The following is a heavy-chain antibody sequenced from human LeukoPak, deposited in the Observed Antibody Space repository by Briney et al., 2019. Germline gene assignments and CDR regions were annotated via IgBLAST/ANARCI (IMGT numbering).Heavy chain of an antibody. CDR3: ARELITKADAFDI. CDR1: GGSISNYY. D-gene: IGHD1-20*01. CDR2: FYARGNT. J-gene: IGHJ3*02. V-gene: IGHV4-4*07. Sequence: SSETLSLTCNVSGGSISNYYWNWIRQPAGKGLEWIGRFYARGNTNYNPSLKSRVTMSVDTSKNQLSLKLTSVTAADTAVYYCARELITKADAFDIWGQGTMVTVSS.